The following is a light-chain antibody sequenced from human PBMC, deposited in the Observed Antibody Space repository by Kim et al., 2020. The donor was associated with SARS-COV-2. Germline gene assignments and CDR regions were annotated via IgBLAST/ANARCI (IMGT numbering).Light chain of an antibody. J-gene: IGLJ3*02. Sequence: SYELTQPPSVSVSPGQTATITCSEDKLGDKLASWYQQKPGQSPVLVMYQNSKRPSGIPERFSGSNSGNTATLTISGTQAMDEADYFCQAWDSTTAVFGGGTKLTVL. V-gene: IGLV3-1*01. CDR2: QNS. CDR3: QAWDSTTAV. CDR1: KLGDKL.